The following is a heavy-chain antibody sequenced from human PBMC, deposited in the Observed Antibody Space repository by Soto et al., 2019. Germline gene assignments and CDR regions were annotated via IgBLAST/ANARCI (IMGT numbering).Heavy chain of an antibody. CDR1: GYTFSSYG. V-gene: IGHV3-33*01. D-gene: IGHD1-7*01. Sequence: VGSRRLSCAASGYTFSSYGMHWVRQAPGKGLEWVAVIWYDESNKYYADSVKGRFTISRDNSKNTLYLQMNSLRAEDTAVYYCARDQGYSWTYYYFDDWGQGTLVTVSS. CDR3: ARDQGYSWTYYYFDD. J-gene: IGHJ4*02. CDR2: IWYDESNK.